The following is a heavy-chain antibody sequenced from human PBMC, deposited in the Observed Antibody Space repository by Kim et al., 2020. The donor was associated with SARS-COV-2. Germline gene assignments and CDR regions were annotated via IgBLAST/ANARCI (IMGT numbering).Heavy chain of an antibody. CDR3: ARRRPAGGTTWSDYYYYGMDV. CDR2: IIPIFGTA. V-gene: IGHV1-69*13. CDR1: GGTFSSYA. J-gene: IGHJ6*02. Sequence: SVKVSCKASGGTFSSYAISWVRQAPGQGLEWMGGIIPIFGTANYAQKFQGRVTITADESTSTAYMELSSLRSEDTAVYYCARRRPAGGTTWSDYYYYGMDVWGQGTTVTGSS. D-gene: IGHD1-7*01.